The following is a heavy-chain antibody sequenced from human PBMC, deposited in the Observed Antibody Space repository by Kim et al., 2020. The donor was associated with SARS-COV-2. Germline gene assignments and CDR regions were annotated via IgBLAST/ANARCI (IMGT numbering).Heavy chain of an antibody. Sequence: LKSRVTISVDTSKNQFSLKLRSVTAADTAVYYCARDGAVPAAISYYGMDVWGQGTTVTVSS. V-gene: IGHV4-30-2*05. CDR3: ARDGAVPAAISYYGMDV. J-gene: IGHJ6*02. D-gene: IGHD2-2*01.